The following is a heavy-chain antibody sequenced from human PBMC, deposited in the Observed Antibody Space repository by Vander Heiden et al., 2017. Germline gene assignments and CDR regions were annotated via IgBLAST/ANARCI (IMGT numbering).Heavy chain of an antibody. CDR1: GFTFSSYS. V-gene: IGHV3-48*02. J-gene: IGHJ3*02. CDR2: ISSSSSTI. D-gene: IGHD2-2*01. CDR3: ASSTSNQADAFDI. Sequence: EVQQVESGGGLVQPGGSLRLSCAASGFTFSSYSMNWVRQAPGKGLEWVSYISSSSSTIYYADSVKGRFTISRDNAKNSLYLQMNSLRDEDTAVYYCASSTSNQADAFDIWGQGTMVTVSS.